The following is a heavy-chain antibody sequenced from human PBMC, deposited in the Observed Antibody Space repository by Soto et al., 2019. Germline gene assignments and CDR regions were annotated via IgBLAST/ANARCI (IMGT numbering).Heavy chain of an antibody. V-gene: IGHV1-2*04. CDR2: INPNSGGT. D-gene: IGHD2-15*01. CDR3: ARADSVRVLGYCSGGSCPEFWFDP. Sequence: ASVKVSCKASGYTFTGYYMHWVRQAPGQGLEWMGWINPNSGGTNYAHKFQGWVTMTRDTSISTAYMELSRLRSDDTAVYYCARADSVRVLGYCSGGSCPEFWFDPWGQGPLVTVSS. J-gene: IGHJ5*02. CDR1: GYTFTGYY.